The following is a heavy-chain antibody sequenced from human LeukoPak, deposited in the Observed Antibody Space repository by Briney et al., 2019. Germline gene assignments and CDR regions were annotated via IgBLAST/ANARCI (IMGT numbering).Heavy chain of an antibody. CDR2: INPSGGST. CDR3: ARDTAYLNPILSNYYYYYYMDV. CDR1: GGTFSNYA. D-gene: IGHD2/OR15-2a*01. Sequence: GASVKVSCKASGGTFSNYAISWVRQAPGQGLEWMGIINPSGGSTSYAQKFQGRVTMTRDMSTSTVYMELSSLRSEDTAVYYCARDTAYLNPILSNYYYYYYMDVWGKGTTVTVSS. J-gene: IGHJ6*03. V-gene: IGHV1-46*01.